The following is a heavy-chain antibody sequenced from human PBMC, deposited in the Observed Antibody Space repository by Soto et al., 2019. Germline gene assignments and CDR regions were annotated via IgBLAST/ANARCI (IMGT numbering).Heavy chain of an antibody. CDR2: INHSGST. D-gene: IGHD6-6*01. CDR3: GRAPTAEEYSSLSVG. Sequence: SSETLSLTCAVYGGSFSGYYWIWIRQPPGKGLEWIGEINHSGSTNYNPSLKSRVTISVDTSKNQLSLKLSSVTAADTAVYYCGRAPTAEEYSSLSVGWGQGTLVTVS. V-gene: IGHV4-34*01. J-gene: IGHJ4*02. CDR1: GGSFSGYY.